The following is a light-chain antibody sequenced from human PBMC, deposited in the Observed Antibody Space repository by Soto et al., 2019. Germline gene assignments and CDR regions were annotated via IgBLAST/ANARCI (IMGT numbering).Light chain of an antibody. CDR1: NSNIGKNS. Sequence: QSVLSQEPSVSGTPGQRVAMACSGGNSNIGKNSVNWYHQVPGTAPQLLIYSDTLRSFGIPDRFSASKSDTSASLAIGGLQSDDEALYFCAAWDDSLNGLVFGGGTQLTVL. V-gene: IGLV1-44*01. J-gene: IGLJ7*01. CDR3: AAWDDSLNGLV. CDR2: SDT.